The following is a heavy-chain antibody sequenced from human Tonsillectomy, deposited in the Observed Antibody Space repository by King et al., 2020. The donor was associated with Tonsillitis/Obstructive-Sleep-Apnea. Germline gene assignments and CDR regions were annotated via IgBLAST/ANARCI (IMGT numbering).Heavy chain of an antibody. V-gene: IGHV3-48*02. CDR3: ARMISWFAP. CDR1: GFTFSDYS. J-gene: IGHJ5*02. CDR2: ISSGGTTI. Sequence: VQLVESGGGLVQPGGSLTLSCAASGFTFSDYSMNWVRQAPGKGLEWVSYISSGGTTIYYADSVKGRFTISRDNAKNSLYLQMNSLRDEDTAVYYCARMISWFAPWGQGTLVTVSS. D-gene: IGHD3-22*01.